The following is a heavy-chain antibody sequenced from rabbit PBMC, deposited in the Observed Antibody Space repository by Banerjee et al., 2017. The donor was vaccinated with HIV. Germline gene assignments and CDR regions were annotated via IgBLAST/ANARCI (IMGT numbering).Heavy chain of an antibody. CDR1: GFSFSSSYW. CDR2: IYGGSSGST. J-gene: IGHJ4*01. CDR3: ARGGIYRSAGYGDL. Sequence: EESGGDLVKPEGSLTLTCTASGFSFSSSYWICWVRQAPGKGLEWIACIYGGSSGSTYYASWAKGRFTISKTSSTTVTLQMTSLTAADTATYFCARGGIYRSAGYGDLRGPGTLVTVS. D-gene: IGHD4-1*01. V-gene: IGHV1S45*01.